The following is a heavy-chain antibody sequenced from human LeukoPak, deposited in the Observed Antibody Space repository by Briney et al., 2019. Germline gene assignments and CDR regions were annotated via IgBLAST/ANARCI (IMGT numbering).Heavy chain of an antibody. CDR1: GFTFSTYA. CDR2: ISGSGYST. D-gene: IGHD3-10*02. Sequence: GGSLRLSCAASGFTFSTYAMSWVRQAPGKGLEWVSSISGSGYSTYYADSVKGRFTISRDNSWNTLFLQMNSLRAEDTAVYYCAKDRSDNTTWYVGSHWGQETLVTVSS. J-gene: IGHJ4*02. V-gene: IGHV3-23*01. CDR3: AKDRSDNTTWYVGSH.